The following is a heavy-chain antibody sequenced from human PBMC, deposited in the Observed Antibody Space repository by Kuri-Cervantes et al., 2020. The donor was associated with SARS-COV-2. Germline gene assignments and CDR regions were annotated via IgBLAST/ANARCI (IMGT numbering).Heavy chain of an antibody. J-gene: IGHJ6*02. CDR2: IIPIFGTA. CDR1: GGTFSSYA. D-gene: IGHD5-12*01. V-gene: IGHV1-69*13. Sequence: SVKVSCKASGGTFSSYASSWVRQAPGQGLEWMGGIIPIFGTANYAQKFQGRVTITADESTSTAYMELSSLRSEDTAVYYCAKDYSSYIWGEHYYGMDVWGQGTTVTVSS. CDR3: AKDYSSYIWGEHYYGMDV.